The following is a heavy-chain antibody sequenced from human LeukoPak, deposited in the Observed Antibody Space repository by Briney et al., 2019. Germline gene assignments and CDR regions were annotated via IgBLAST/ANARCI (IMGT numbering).Heavy chain of an antibody. Sequence: GRSLRLSCAASGFIFNSYGMHWVRQAPGKGLEWVAVISYDGSNKYYADSVKGRFAISRDNSKNTLYLQMNSLRAEDTAVYYCAKDSSTWYSWFDPWGQGTLATVSS. CDR3: AKDSSTWYSWFDP. CDR2: ISYDGSNK. D-gene: IGHD6-13*01. J-gene: IGHJ5*02. CDR1: GFIFNSYG. V-gene: IGHV3-30*18.